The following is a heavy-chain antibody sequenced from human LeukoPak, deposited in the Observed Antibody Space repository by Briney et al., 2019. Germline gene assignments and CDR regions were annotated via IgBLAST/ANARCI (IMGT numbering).Heavy chain of an antibody. CDR2: ISGSGGST. D-gene: IGHD6-13*01. Sequence: GGSLRLSCAASGFTFSTYWMSWVRQAPGKGLEWVSAISGSGGSTYYADSVKGRFTISRDNSKNTLYLQMNSLRAEDTAVYYCAKPQGIAAAGDAFDIWGQGTMVTVSS. J-gene: IGHJ3*02. CDR3: AKPQGIAAAGDAFDI. CDR1: GFTFSTYW. V-gene: IGHV3-23*01.